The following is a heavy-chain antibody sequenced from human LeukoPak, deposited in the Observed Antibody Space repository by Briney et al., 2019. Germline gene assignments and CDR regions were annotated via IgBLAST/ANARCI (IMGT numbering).Heavy chain of an antibody. Sequence: SVKVSCKASGGTFSSYAISWVRQAPGQGLEWMGRITPIFGTANYAQKFQGRVTITTDESTSTAYMELSSLRSEDTAVYYCAREAAGGGWSYYYYYMDVWGKGTTVTVSS. D-gene: IGHD6-19*01. CDR2: ITPIFGTA. CDR1: GGTFSSYA. V-gene: IGHV1-69*05. CDR3: AREAAGGGWSYYYYYMDV. J-gene: IGHJ6*03.